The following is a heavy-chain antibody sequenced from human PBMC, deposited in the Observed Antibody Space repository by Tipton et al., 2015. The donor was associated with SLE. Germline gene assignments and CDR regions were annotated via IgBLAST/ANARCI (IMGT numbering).Heavy chain of an antibody. CDR2: INHSGST. D-gene: IGHD1-14*01. Sequence: TLSLTCTVYGGSFSGYYWSWIRQPPGKGLEWIGEINHSGSTNYNPSLKSRVTISVDTSKNQFSLKLSSVTAADTAVYYCARGPPRNYYWGQGTLVTVSS. CDR1: GGSFSGYY. J-gene: IGHJ4*02. CDR3: ARGPPRNYY. V-gene: IGHV4-34*01.